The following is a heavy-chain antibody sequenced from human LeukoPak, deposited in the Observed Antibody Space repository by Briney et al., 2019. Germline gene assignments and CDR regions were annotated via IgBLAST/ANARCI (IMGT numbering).Heavy chain of an antibody. CDR2: IYHSGST. V-gene: IGHV4-30-2*01. D-gene: IGHD6-6*01. CDR3: AREYSSSRRRYFQH. J-gene: IGHJ1*01. Sequence: PSETLSLTCAVSGGSISSGGYSWSWIRQPPGKGLEWIGYIYHSGSTYYNPSLKSRVTISVDTSKNQFSLKLSSVTAADTAVYYCAREYSSSRRRYFQHWGQGTLVTVSS. CDR1: GGSISSGGYS.